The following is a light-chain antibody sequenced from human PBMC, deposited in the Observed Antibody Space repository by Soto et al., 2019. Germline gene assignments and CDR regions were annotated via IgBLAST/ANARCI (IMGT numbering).Light chain of an antibody. CDR1: SSDVGGHNY. J-gene: IGLJ1*01. CDR2: EVS. CDR3: SSHSISTTLDYV. Sequence: QSVLTQPTSASVSPGQSITISCTGTSSDVGGHNYVSWYQQHPDKAPKLIISEVSNRPSGISNRFSGSKSGNTASLTVSELQAEDEADYYCSSHSISTTLDYVFGTGTKVTVL. V-gene: IGLV2-14*01.